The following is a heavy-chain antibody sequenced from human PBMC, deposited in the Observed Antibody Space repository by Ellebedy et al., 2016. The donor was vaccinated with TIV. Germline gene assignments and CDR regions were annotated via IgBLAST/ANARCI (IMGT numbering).Heavy chain of an antibody. CDR1: GFTVSSNY. CDR3: ARVRYSGSFSGFDY. Sequence: GESLKISCAASGFTVSSNYMSWVRQAPGKGLEWVSVLYSGGSTYYADSVKGRFTISRDNSKNTLYVQMNSLRAEDTDVYYCARVRYSGSFSGFDYWGQGTLVTVSS. V-gene: IGHV3-53*01. J-gene: IGHJ4*02. D-gene: IGHD1-26*01. CDR2: LYSGGST.